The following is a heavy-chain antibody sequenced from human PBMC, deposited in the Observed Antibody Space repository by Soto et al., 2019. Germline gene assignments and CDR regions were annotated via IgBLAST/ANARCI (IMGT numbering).Heavy chain of an antibody. J-gene: IGHJ4*02. CDR3: AKDMITMVRGFFDY. CDR2: ISYDGSNK. V-gene: IGHV3-30*18. D-gene: IGHD3-10*01. Sequence: QVQLVESGGGVVQPGRSLRLSCAASGFTFSSYGMHWVRQAPGKGLEWVAVISYDGSNKYYADSVKGRFTISRDNSKNTLSLQMNSLRAEDTAVYYCAKDMITMVRGFFDYWCQGTLVTVSS. CDR1: GFTFSSYG.